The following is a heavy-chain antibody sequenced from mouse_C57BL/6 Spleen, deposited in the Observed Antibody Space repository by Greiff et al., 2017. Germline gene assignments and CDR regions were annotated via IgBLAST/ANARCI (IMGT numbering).Heavy chain of an antibody. D-gene: IGHD1-1*01. Sequence: SGPELVKPGASVKISCKASGYAFSSYWMYWVKQRPGKGLEWIGRLYPADGDTNYNGKFKGKATLTADKSSSPAYLHLSSMTSEDSAVXCCCDNYCSSFDWEMEDWGTGTTVTVSS. V-gene: IGHV1-82*01. J-gene: IGHJ1*03. CDR1: GYAFSSYW. CDR2: LYPADGDT. CDR3: CDNYCSSFDWEMED.